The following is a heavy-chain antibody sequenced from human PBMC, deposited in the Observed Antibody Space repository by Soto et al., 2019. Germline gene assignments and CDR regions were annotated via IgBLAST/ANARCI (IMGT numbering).Heavy chain of an antibody. CDR2: IYHSGST. V-gene: IGHV4-38-2*01. J-gene: IGHJ3*02. D-gene: IGHD3-22*01. CDR1: GYSISSGYY. CDR3: ARARGAGGTMIEGGAFDI. Sequence: TSETLSLTCAVSGYSISSGYYWGWIRQPPGKGLEWIGSIYHSGSTYYNPSLKSRVTISVDTSKNQFSLKLSSVTAADTAVYYCARARGAGGTMIEGGAFDIWGQGTMVTVSS.